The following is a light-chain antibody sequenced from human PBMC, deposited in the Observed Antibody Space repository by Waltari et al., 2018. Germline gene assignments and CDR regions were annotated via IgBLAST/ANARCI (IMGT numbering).Light chain of an antibody. Sequence: DIVMTQSPDSLAVSLGERATFNCKSSQTVLYSSNNKNYLSRYQQKPGQPPKLLIYWASTRQSGVPDRFSGSGSGTDFTLTISSLQTEDVAVYYCQQYYSTPWTFGQGTKVEIK. J-gene: IGKJ1*01. V-gene: IGKV4-1*01. CDR1: QTVLYSSNNKNY. CDR2: WAS. CDR3: QQYYSTPWT.